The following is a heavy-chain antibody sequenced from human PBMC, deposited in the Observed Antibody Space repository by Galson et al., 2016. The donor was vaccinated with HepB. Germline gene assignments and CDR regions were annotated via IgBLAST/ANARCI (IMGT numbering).Heavy chain of an antibody. CDR3: AKPEDGGYPALWYFAL. V-gene: IGHV3-30*18. CDR2: ISFDGSKK. J-gene: IGHJ2*01. CDR1: GFTFSNYG. Sequence: SLRLSCAASGFTFSNYGMHWVRQAPGKGLEWVAVISFDGSKKFYADSVKGRFTISRDSSKDTLYLQMTSLRPQDTAVYYCAKPEDGGYPALWYFALWGRGTLVTVSS. D-gene: IGHD5-12*01.